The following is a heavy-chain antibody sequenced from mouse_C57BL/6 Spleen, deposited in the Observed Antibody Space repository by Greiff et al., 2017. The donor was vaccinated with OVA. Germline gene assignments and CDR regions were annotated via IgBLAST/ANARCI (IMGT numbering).Heavy chain of an antibody. Sequence: VQLQQSGAELVRPGASVKLSCTASGFNIKDDYMHWVKQRPEQGLEWIGWIDPANGDTEYASKFQGKATITADTSSSTAYMQLSSLTSEDTAVYYRTTAYGKRMDYWGQGTSVTVSA. CDR2: IDPANGDT. CDR3: TTAYGKRMDY. J-gene: IGHJ4*01. D-gene: IGHD1-1*01. V-gene: IGHV14-4*01. CDR1: GFNIKDDY.